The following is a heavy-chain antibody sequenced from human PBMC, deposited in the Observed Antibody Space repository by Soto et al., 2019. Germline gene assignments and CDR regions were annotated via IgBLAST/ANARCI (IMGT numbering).Heavy chain of an antibody. CDR1: GGTFSSYA. J-gene: IGHJ3*02. V-gene: IGHV1-69*13. Sequence: SVKVSCKASGGTFSSYAISWVRQAPGQGLEWMGGIIPIFGTANYAQKFQGRVTITADESTSTAYMELSSLRSEDTAVYYCARDLGVVVPPAIGDAFDIWGQGKMVTVSS. CDR3: ARDLGVVVPPAIGDAFDI. CDR2: IIPIFGTA. D-gene: IGHD2-2*02.